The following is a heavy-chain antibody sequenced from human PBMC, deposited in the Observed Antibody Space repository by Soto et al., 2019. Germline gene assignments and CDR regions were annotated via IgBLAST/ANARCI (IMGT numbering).Heavy chain of an antibody. CDR3: ESMLHNWRVFHH. CDR2: IDWDDDK. CDR1: RFSLTTFGRR. Sequence: SGATLVHPTRTLTLTCTFCRFSLTTFGRRVNWIRQPPGKSLEWLARIDWDDDKVYNTSLKTSLYISQDTPKNQVVLTTTNMDPVDTATYSWESMLHNWRVFHHWGQGTLVTVSS. V-gene: IGHV2-70*04. D-gene: IGHD2-15*01. J-gene: IGHJ4*02.